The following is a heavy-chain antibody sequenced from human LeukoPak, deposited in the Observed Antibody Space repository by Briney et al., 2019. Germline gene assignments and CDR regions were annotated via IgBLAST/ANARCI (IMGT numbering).Heavy chain of an antibody. CDR3: AKDGYDSSDYYFPSEYYYFDY. V-gene: IGHV3-23*01. D-gene: IGHD3-22*01. CDR1: GFSFSTYP. Sequence: QPGVSLRLSCAASGFSFSTYPMSWVRQTPGKGLEWVSAINQNGDGTHYADSVRGRFTISRDNSKNTLYLQMNSLRAEDTAVYYCAKDGYDSSDYYFPSEYYYFDYWGQGTLVTVSS. CDR2: INQNGDGT. J-gene: IGHJ4*02.